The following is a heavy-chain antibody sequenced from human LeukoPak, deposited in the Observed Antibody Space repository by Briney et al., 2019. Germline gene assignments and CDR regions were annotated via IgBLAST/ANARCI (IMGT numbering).Heavy chain of an antibody. V-gene: IGHV1-18*01. CDR2: ISAYNGNT. CDR3: ARGGLYYYDRSGYLLTPYYYYMDV. D-gene: IGHD3-22*01. J-gene: IGHJ6*03. Sequence: ASVKVSCKASGYTFTSYGISWVRQAPGQGLEWMGWISAYNGNTNYAQKLQGRVTMTTDTSTSTAYMELRSLRSDDTAVYYCARGGLYYYDRSGYLLTPYYYYMDVWGKGTTVTISS. CDR1: GYTFTSYG.